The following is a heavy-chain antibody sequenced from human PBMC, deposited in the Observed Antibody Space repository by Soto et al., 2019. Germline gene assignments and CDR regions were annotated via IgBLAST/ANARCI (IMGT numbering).Heavy chain of an antibody. CDR1: GFTFSSYS. J-gene: IGHJ3*02. CDR3: ARDDRIAVAGTSAFDI. V-gene: IGHV3-21*01. CDR2: ISSSSSYI. D-gene: IGHD6-19*01. Sequence: GGSLRLSCAASGFTFSSYSMNWVRQAPGKGLEWVSSISSSSSYIYYADSVKGRFTISRDNAKNSLYLQMNSLRAEDTAVYYCARDDRIAVAGTSAFDIWGQGTMVTVSS.